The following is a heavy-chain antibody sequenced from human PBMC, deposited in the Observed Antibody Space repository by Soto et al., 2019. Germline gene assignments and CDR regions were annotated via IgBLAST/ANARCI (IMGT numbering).Heavy chain of an antibody. CDR3: AKDTGRGGGSVFDY. J-gene: IGHJ4*02. V-gene: IGHV3-23*01. D-gene: IGHD2-15*01. Sequence: EVQLLESGGGLVQPGGSLRLSCAPSGFIFSNYAMSWVRQARGKGLEWVSAISGSGADTYYTESVKGRFTISRDNFKNTLYLQMNSQRAEDTAVYYCAKDTGRGGGSVFDYWGQGTLVTVSS. CDR1: GFIFSNYA. CDR2: ISGSGADT.